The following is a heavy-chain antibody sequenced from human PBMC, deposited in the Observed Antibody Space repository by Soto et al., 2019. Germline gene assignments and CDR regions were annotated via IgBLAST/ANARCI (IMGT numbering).Heavy chain of an antibody. CDR1: GGTFSSYA. J-gene: IGHJ4*02. V-gene: IGHV1-69*12. CDR3: ARDPGYCSGGSCFYYFDY. D-gene: IGHD2-15*01. CDR2: IIPIFGTA. Sequence: QVQLVQSGAEVKKPGSSVKVSCKASGGTFSSYAISWVRQAPGQGLEWMGGIIPIFGTANYAQKFQGRVTITADESTSTAYMELSSLRSEGTAVYYCARDPGYCSGGSCFYYFDYWGQGTLVTVSS.